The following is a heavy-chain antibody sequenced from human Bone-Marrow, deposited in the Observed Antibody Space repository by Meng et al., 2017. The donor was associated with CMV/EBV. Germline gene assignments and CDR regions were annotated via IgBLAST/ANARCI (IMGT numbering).Heavy chain of an antibody. CDR1: GDSVSSNSAA. J-gene: IGHJ6*02. CDR2: TYYRSKWYD. Sequence: SQTLSLTCAISGDSVSSNSAAWNWIRQTPSRGLEWLGRTYYRSKWYDDFAISVKSRITINPDTSKNQFSLHLSSVTPEDTAVYYCARDQRGGGYWKNYYGMDVWGQGPTVNRLL. CDR3: ARDQRGGGYWKNYYGMDV. V-gene: IGHV6-1*01. D-gene: IGHD5-12*01.